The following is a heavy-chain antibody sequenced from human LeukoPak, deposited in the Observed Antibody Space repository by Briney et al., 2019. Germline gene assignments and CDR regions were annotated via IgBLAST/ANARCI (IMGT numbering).Heavy chain of an antibody. CDR3: ARVLEVSQQLDQYYFDY. CDR2: ISAYNGNT. D-gene: IGHD6-13*01. CDR1: GYTFTSYG. J-gene: IGHJ4*02. Sequence: VASVKVSCKASGYTFTSYGISWVRQAPGQGLEWMGRISAYNGNTNYAQKLQGRVTMTTDTSTSTAYMELRSLRSDDTAVYYCARVLEVSQQLDQYYFDYWGQGTLVTVSS. V-gene: IGHV1-18*01.